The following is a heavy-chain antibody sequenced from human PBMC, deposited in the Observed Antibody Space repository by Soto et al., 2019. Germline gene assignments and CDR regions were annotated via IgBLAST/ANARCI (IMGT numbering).Heavy chain of an antibody. CDR3: VPIFGGDYYYYGMDV. V-gene: IGHV1-18*04. J-gene: IGHJ6*02. D-gene: IGHD3-3*02. Sequence: ASVKVSCKSSGYTFTSYGISWVLQAPGQGLEWMGWISAYNGNTNYAQKLQGRVTMTTDTSTSTAYMELRSLRSDDTAVYYCVPIFGGDYYYYGMDVGGQGTAVTSP. CDR1: GYTFTSYG. CDR2: ISAYNGNT.